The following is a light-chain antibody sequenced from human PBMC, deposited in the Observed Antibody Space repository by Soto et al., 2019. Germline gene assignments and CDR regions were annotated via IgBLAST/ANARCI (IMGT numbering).Light chain of an antibody. Sequence: EIVMTQSPATLSVSPGERATLSCRASQSVSSNLAWYQQKPGQAPRLLIYGASTRATGIPARFSGSGSGTEFTITISRLQSEDFAVYYCQQYNNWLSWTFGQGTKVEIK. CDR3: QQYNNWLSWT. CDR1: QSVSSN. J-gene: IGKJ1*01. CDR2: GAS. V-gene: IGKV3-15*01.